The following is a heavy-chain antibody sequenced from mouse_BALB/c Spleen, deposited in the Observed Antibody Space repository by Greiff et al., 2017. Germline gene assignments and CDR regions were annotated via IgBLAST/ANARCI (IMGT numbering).Heavy chain of an antibody. D-gene: IGHD4-1*01. CDR3: ARIWDYFDY. CDR1: GFSLSTSGMG. J-gene: IGHJ2*01. Sequence: QVTLKESGPGILQPSQTLSLTCSFSGFSLSTSGMGVGWLRPPSGKGLVWLAHIWWDADKRSTPALKSRLTISKATSSNQVFLKIASVDTADTATYDGARIWDYFDYWGQGTTLTVSS. CDR2: IWWDADK. V-gene: IGHV8-8*01.